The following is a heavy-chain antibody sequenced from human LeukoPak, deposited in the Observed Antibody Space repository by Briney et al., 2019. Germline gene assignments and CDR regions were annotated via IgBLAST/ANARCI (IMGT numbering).Heavy chain of an antibody. CDR3: AREGDAFDI. V-gene: IGHV4-34*01. CDR2: INHSGST. CDR1: GGSFSGYC. Sequence: SETLSLTCAVYGGSFSGYCWSWIRQPPGKGLEWIGEINHSGSTNYNPSLKSRVTISVDTSKNQFSLKLSSVTAADTAVYYCAREGDAFDIWGQGTMVTVSS. J-gene: IGHJ3*02.